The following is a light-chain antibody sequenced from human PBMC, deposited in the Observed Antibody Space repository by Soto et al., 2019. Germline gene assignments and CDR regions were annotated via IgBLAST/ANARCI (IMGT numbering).Light chain of an antibody. CDR3: LHYNNWPYT. CDR2: GAS. J-gene: IGKJ2*01. Sequence: EIVMTQSPATLSVSPGERATLSCRASQIIDSHLAWYQQKPGQAPRLLIYGASTRATGFPARFSGSGSGTEFTLTISSLQSEDFAVYYCLHYNNWPYTFGQGTKVEIK. V-gene: IGKV3-15*01. CDR1: QIIDSH.